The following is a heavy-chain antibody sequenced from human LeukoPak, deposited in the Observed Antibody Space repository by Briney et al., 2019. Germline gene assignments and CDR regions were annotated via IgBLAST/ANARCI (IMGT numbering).Heavy chain of an antibody. D-gene: IGHD2-2*01. Sequence: ASVTVSCKASGYTFTDYYIHWVRQAPGQGLEWMGWIIPNSGGTNYAQKFQGRVTMTRDTSISTAYMELSRLKSDDTAVYYCARGHYALGLEYGGQGTLVTVSS. CDR2: IIPNSGGT. V-gene: IGHV1-2*02. J-gene: IGHJ4*02. CDR1: GYTFTDYY. CDR3: ARGHYALGLEY.